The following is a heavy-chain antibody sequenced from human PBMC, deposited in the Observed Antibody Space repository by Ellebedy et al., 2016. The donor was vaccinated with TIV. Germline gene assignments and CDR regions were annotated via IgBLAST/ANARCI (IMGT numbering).Heavy chain of an antibody. CDR3: AKDRDDDGDYVFDS. CDR2: ISRSGDST. V-gene: IGHV3-23*01. CDR1: GFTFSSYA. J-gene: IGHJ4*02. D-gene: IGHD4-17*01. Sequence: GGSLRLXCAASGFTFSSYAMSWVRQAPGKGLEWVSAISRSGDSTYYADSVKGRFTISRDNHKNTLYLQMNSLRAEDTAVYYCAKDRDDDGDYVFDSWGQGSLVTVSS.